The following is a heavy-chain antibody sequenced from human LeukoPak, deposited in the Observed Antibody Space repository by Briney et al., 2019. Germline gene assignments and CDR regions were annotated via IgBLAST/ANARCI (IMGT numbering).Heavy chain of an antibody. CDR3: AGGEGKILEYFDY. V-gene: IGHV3-11*05. CDR2: ISSSSSYT. Sequence: GGSLRLSCAAPGFTFSDYYMSWIRQVPGKGLEWVSYISSSSSYTNYADSVKGRFTISRDNAKNSLYLQMNSLRAEDTAVYYCAGGEGKILEYFDYWGQGTLVTVSS. J-gene: IGHJ4*02. D-gene: IGHD3-10*01. CDR1: GFTFSDYY.